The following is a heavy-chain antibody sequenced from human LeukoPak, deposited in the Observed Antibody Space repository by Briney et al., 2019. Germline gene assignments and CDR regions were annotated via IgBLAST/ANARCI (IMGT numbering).Heavy chain of an antibody. CDR1: GFTFSSYW. CDR2: IKQDGSEK. J-gene: IGHJ4*02. CDR3: ARGCSGGSCYSGFDY. Sequence: GGSLRLSCAASGFTFSSYWMSWVRQAPGKGLEWVANIKQDGSEKYYVDSVKGRFTISRDNAKNSLYQQMNSLGAEDTAVYYCARGCSGGSCYSGFDYWGQGTLVTVSS. D-gene: IGHD2-15*01. V-gene: IGHV3-7*01.